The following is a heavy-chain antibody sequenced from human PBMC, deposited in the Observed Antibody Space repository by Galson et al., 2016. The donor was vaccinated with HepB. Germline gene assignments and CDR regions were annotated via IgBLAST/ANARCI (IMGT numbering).Heavy chain of an antibody. Sequence: SETLSLTCAVSGVSISSYYWSWIRQPPGKGLEWIGYIYDTGSTIYNPSLKSRVTISVDTSKNQFSLNLRSVTAADTAVYYCARDKGVAAAGRGNFDYWGQGTLVTVSS. CDR3: ARDKGVAAAGRGNFDY. CDR2: IYDTGST. CDR1: GVSISSYY. J-gene: IGHJ4*02. D-gene: IGHD6-25*01. V-gene: IGHV4-59*01.